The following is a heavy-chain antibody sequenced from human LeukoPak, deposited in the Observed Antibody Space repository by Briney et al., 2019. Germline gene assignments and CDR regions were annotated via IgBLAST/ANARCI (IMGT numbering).Heavy chain of an antibody. CDR1: GYTFTGYY. Sequence: GASVKVSCKASGYTFTGYYMHWVRQAPGQGLEWMGIINPGGGGTSYAQKFQGRVNMTRDTSTSTLYMELSSLTSEDTAVYYCARDRLAASWYAFDYWGQGTLVSVSS. J-gene: IGHJ4*02. D-gene: IGHD6-13*01. V-gene: IGHV1-46*01. CDR2: INPGGGGT. CDR3: ARDRLAASWYAFDY.